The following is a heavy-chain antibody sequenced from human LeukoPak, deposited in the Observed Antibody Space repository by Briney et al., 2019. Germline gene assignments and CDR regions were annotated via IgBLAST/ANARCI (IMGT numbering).Heavy chain of an antibody. Sequence: GGSLRLSCAASGFTFSSYAMSWVRQAPGKGLEWVSVISGTGSATYYADSVKGRFTISRGNSKNTLYLQMNRLRAEDTAVYYCAKGVGAPAYYYYMDVWGKGTTVTVSS. V-gene: IGHV3-23*01. J-gene: IGHJ6*03. CDR3: AKGVGAPAYYYYMDV. CDR2: ISGTGSAT. D-gene: IGHD1-26*01. CDR1: GFTFSSYA.